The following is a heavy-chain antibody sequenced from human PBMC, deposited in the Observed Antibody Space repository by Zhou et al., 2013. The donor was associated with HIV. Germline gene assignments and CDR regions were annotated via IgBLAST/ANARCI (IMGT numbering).Heavy chain of an antibody. Sequence: QVQLGQSGAEVKKPGASVKVSCQASGYTFTDYFLHWVRLAPGQGLEWMGQISPKSGDTQFAEKFQGRVTMTRDTSISTLYMELSRLRSDDTAVYYCAREGMTGEIWWKAFDVWGRGTMVTVSS. D-gene: IGHD7-27*01. CDR1: GYTFTDYF. J-gene: IGHJ3*01. CDR3: AREGMTGEIWWKAFDV. V-gene: IGHV1-2*06. CDR2: ISPKSGDT.